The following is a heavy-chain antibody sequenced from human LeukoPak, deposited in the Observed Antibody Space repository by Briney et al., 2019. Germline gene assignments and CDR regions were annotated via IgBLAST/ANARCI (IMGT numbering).Heavy chain of an antibody. Sequence: ASVTVSCKPSGYTFTSYGISWVRLAPGQGLEWMGWISAYNGNTNYAQKLQGRVTMTTDTSTSTAYMELRSLRSDDTAVYYCARDPSSAYYYDSSGYYHWGQGTLVTVSS. CDR1: GYTFTSYG. CDR2: ISAYNGNT. J-gene: IGHJ5*02. CDR3: ARDPSSAYYYDSSGYYH. V-gene: IGHV1-18*01. D-gene: IGHD3-22*01.